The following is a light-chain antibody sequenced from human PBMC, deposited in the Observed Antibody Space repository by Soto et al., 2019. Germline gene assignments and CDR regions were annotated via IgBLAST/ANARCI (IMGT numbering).Light chain of an antibody. V-gene: IGKV3-11*01. CDR1: QSVSSY. J-gene: IGKJ4*01. CDR3: QQRSNGPLT. CDR2: DAS. Sequence: EIVLTQSPATLSLSPGERATLSCRASQSVSSYLAWYQQKPGQAPRLLISDASNRATGIPARFSGSGSGTDFTLTISSLEAEDFAVYYFQQRSNGPLTCGGGNTVELK.